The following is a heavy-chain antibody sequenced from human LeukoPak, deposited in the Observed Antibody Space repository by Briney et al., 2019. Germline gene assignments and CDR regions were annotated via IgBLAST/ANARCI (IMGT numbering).Heavy chain of an antibody. CDR2: INPNSGGT. CDR1: GYTFTGYY. D-gene: IGHD5-18*01. J-gene: IGHJ4*02. V-gene: IGHV1-2*02. Sequence: ASVKVSCKASGYTFTGYYMHWVRQAPGQGLEWMGWINPNSGGTNYAQKFQGRVAMTRDTSISTAYMELSRLRSDDTAVYYCACGGYSYGQYFDYWGQGTLVTVSS. CDR3: ACGGYSYGQYFDY.